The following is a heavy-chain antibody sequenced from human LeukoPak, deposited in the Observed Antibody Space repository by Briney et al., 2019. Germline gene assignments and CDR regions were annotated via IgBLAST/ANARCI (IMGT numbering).Heavy chain of an antibody. CDR2: INHSGST. CDR3: AREPDPRSSGWYRYYYYYGMDV. V-gene: IGHV4-34*01. D-gene: IGHD6-19*01. CDR1: GGSFSGYY. J-gene: IGHJ6*02. Sequence: SETLSLTCAVYGGSFSGYYWSWIRQPPGKGLEWIGEINHSGSTNYNPSVKSRGTISVDTSKNQFSLKLSSVTAEDTAVYYCAREPDPRSSGWYRYYYYYGMDVWGQGTTVTVSS.